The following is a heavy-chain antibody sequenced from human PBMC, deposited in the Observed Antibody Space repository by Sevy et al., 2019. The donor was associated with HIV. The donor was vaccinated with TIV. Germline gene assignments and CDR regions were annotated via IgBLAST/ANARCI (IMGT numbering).Heavy chain of an antibody. CDR2: IYCGGST. V-gene: IGHV3-66*01. CDR1: GFTVSSNY. CDR3: ASRHYYDSRDAFDI. Sequence: GGSLRLSCAASGFTVSSNYMSWVRQAPGKGLEWVSVIYCGGSTYYANSVKGRFTISRDNSKNTLYLQMNSLRADNTAVYYCASRHYYDSRDAFDIWGQGTMVTVSS. J-gene: IGHJ3*02. D-gene: IGHD3-22*01.